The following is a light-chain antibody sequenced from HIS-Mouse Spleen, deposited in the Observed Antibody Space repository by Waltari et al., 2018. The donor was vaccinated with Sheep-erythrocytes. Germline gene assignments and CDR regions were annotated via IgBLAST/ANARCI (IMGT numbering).Light chain of an antibody. J-gene: IGLJ1*01. Sequence: QSALTQPRSVSGSPGQSVTISCTGTSSDVGGYNYVSCYQQPPGKAPNLMIYDVSKRPSGVPDRFSGSKSGNTASLTISGLQAEDEADYYCCSYAGSYNHVFATGTKVTVL. CDR2: DVS. V-gene: IGLV2-11*01. CDR1: SSDVGGYNY. CDR3: CSYAGSYNHV.